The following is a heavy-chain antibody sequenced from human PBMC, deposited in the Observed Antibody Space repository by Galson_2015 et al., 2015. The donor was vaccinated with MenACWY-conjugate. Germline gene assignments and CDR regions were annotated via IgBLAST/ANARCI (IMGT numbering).Heavy chain of an antibody. D-gene: IGHD1-26*01. V-gene: IGHV3-7*03. CDR1: GFTLSSYW. J-gene: IGHJ4*02. CDR3: ARGPRGQLPGVDFDY. CDR2: IKQDGNDK. Sequence: SLRLSCAASGFTLSSYWMSWARQAPGKGLEWVASIKQDGNDKEYLDSVKGRFTISGDNARNSLYLQMNSLRAEDTAIYYCARGPRGQLPGVDFDYWGQGTLVTVSS.